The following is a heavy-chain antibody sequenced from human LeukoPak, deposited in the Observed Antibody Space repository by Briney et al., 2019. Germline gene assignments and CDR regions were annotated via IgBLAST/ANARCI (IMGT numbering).Heavy chain of an antibody. CDR3: ARDYEVGGSWSRGYGMDV. V-gene: IGHV3-7*03. D-gene: IGHD2-15*01. CDR2: IKQDGSGK. J-gene: IGHJ6*02. CDR1: GFTFSNYW. Sequence: PGGSLRLSCAASGFTFSNYWMSWVRQAPGKGLEWVANIKQDGSGKYYVDSVKGRFTISRDNAKNSLYLQMNSLRAEDTAVYYCARDYEVGGSWSRGYGMDVWGQGTTVTVSS.